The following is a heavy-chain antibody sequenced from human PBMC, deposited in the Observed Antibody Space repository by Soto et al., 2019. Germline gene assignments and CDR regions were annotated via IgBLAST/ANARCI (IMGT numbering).Heavy chain of an antibody. Sequence: QVQLVESGGGVVQPGRSLRLSCAASGFTFSSNAMHWVRQAPGKGLEWVAVMSYDGSNEYYADSVKGRFTISRDNSKNPLSLQMNSLRAEDTAVYYCARDSILSGTTRPPPLDYWGQGTLVTVSS. V-gene: IGHV3-30-3*01. J-gene: IGHJ4*02. CDR3: ARDSILSGTTRPPPLDY. D-gene: IGHD4-17*01. CDR2: MSYDGSNE. CDR1: GFTFSSNA.